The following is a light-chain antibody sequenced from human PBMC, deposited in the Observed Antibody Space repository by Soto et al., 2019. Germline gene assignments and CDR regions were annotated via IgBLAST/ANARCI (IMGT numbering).Light chain of an antibody. Sequence: QSALTQPPSASGSPGQSVTISCTGTSSDVGAYKYVSWYQQYPGKAPKLMIYEVSKRPSGVPDRFSGSKSGNTAYLTVSGLKAEDEADYYCTSYVGSDIWVFGGGTKVTVL. CDR1: SSDVGAYKY. V-gene: IGLV2-8*01. CDR3: TSYVGSDIWV. CDR2: EVS. J-gene: IGLJ3*02.